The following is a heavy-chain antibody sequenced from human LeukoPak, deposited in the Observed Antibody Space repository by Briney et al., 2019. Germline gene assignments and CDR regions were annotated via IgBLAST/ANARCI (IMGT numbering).Heavy chain of an antibody. CDR3: ARRGDNWGFFDY. CDR1: GFTFSAYG. Sequence: GGSLRLSCAASGFTFSAYGMTWVRQAPGKGLEWVSHISDRGDNTYNADSVKGRFTISRDNSKNTLYLQMNSLSADDTAVYYCARRGDNWGFFDYWGQGTLVTVSS. J-gene: IGHJ4*02. CDR2: ISDRGDNT. D-gene: IGHD7-27*01. V-gene: IGHV3-23*01.